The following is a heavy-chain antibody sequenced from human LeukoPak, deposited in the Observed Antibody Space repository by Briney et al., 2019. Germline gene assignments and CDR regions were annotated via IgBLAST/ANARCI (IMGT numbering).Heavy chain of an antibody. CDR2: INQGGGDT. CDR1: GFTFRACW. CDR3: ARLLGDRTIYDY. V-gene: IGHV3-7*01. J-gene: IGHJ4*02. D-gene: IGHD2-21*01. Sequence: GGSLRLSCAASGFTFRACWMSWVRQAPGKGLEWVASINQGGGDTYYVESVKGRFTISRDNAMNSFFLQMNNLRVEDTAVYYCARLLGDRTIYDYWGQGTLVTVSS.